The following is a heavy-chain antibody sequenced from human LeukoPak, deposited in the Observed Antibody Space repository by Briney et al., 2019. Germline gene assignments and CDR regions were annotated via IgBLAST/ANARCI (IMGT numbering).Heavy chain of an antibody. CDR2: IYHSGST. J-gene: IGHJ6*03. D-gene: IGHD6-13*01. V-gene: IGHV4-30-2*01. Sequence: SETLSLTCTVSGGSISSGGYYWSWIRQPPGKGLEWIGYIYHSGSTYYNPSLKSRVTISVDRSKNQFSLKLSSVTAADTAVYYCARGTHSSSWWDNYYYYMDVWGKGTTVTVSS. CDR3: ARGTHSSSWWDNYYYYMDV. CDR1: GGSISSGGYY.